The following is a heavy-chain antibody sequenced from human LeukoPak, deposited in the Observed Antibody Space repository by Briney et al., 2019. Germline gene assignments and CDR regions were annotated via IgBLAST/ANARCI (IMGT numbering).Heavy chain of an antibody. CDR3: ARTHNWNYRWFDP. J-gene: IGHJ5*02. CDR2: INPNSGGT. Sequence: WASVKVSCKASGYTFTGYYMHWVRQAPGQGLEWMGWINPNSGGTNYAQKFQGRVTMTRDTSISTAYMELSRLRSDDTAVYYCARTHNWNYRWFDPWGQGTLVTVSS. D-gene: IGHD1-7*01. V-gene: IGHV1-2*02. CDR1: GYTFTGYY.